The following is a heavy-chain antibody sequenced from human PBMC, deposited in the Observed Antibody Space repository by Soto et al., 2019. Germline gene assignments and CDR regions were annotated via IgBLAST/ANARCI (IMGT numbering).Heavy chain of an antibody. D-gene: IGHD3-22*01. J-gene: IGHJ4*02. V-gene: IGHV3-30*18. Sequence: GGSLRLSCAASGFTFSNYAMSWVRQVPGKGLEWVAVISYDGSNKYYADSVKGRFTISRDNSKNTLYLQMNSLRAEDTAVYYCAKDRKGQRYDSSGYYSPYFDYWGQGTLVTVSS. CDR1: GFTFSNYA. CDR2: ISYDGSNK. CDR3: AKDRKGQRYDSSGYYSPYFDY.